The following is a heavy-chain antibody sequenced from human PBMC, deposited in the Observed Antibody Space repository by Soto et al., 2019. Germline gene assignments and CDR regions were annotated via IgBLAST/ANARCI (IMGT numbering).Heavy chain of an antibody. D-gene: IGHD3-22*01. V-gene: IGHV3-21*06. CDR2: ISGNSNYI. Sequence: EVQLVASGGGLVKPGGSLRLSCAASGFSFNVYGMNWVRQAPGKGLEWVSSISGNSNYIYYADSVRGRFTISRDDAESALYLQMNSLRAEDTAVYYCARDSTYYYDNSNYPFDYWGQGALVTVSS. CDR3: ARDSTYYYDNSNYPFDY. CDR1: GFSFNVYG. J-gene: IGHJ4*02.